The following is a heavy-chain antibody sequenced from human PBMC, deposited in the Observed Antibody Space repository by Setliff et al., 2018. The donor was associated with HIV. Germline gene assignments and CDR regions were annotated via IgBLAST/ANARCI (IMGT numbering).Heavy chain of an antibody. CDR1: GYTFSNYG. CDR2: IRAYNDNT. V-gene: IGHV1-18*01. D-gene: IGHD6-13*01. CDR3: ARELPDSSSWVDY. J-gene: IGHJ4*02. Sequence: ASVKVSCKASGYTFSNYGISWVRQAPGQGLEWMGWIRAYNDNTHYAQKLQGRVTMTTDTSTNTAYMELRSLRSDDTAVYYCARELPDSSSWVDYWGQGTLVTVSS.